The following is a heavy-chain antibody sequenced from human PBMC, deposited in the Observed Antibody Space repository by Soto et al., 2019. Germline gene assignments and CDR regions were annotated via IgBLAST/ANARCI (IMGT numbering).Heavy chain of an antibody. D-gene: IGHD6-13*01. CDR3: ARVPHSSSWLNWFDP. V-gene: IGHV4-4*02. CDR1: GGSISSSNW. J-gene: IGHJ5*02. Sequence: QVQLQESGPGLVKPSGTLSLTCAVSGGSISSSNWWSWVRQPPGKRLVWIGGIYHSGSTNYNPSLKSRGTIAVDKYKNQFSLKLSSVTAADTAVYYCARVPHSSSWLNWFDPWGQGTLVTVSS. CDR2: IYHSGST.